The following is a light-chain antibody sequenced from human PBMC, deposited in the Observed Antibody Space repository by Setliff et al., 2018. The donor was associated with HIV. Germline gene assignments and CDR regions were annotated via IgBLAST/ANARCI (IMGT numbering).Light chain of an antibody. V-gene: IGLV1-40*01. CDR1: SSSIGAGYD. J-gene: IGLJ3*02. Sequence: QSVLTQTPSVSGAPGQRITISCTGSSSSIGAGYDVHWYQHLPGTTPKLLIYGNNNRPSGVPDRFSGSKSDTSASLAITGLQAEDEADYYCQSYDSSLSSWVFGGGTKGTVL. CDR3: QSYDSSLSSWV. CDR2: GNN.